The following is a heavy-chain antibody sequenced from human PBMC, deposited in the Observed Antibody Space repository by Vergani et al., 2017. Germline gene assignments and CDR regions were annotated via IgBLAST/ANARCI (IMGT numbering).Heavy chain of an antibody. CDR2: IYPGDADV. J-gene: IGHJ5*02. V-gene: IGHV5-51*03. Sequence: EVQLVQSGEEMKKPGESLKISCKGYGYSFTDYWIGLVRQMPGKGLEWMGIIYPGDADVRYSPSFQGQVTMSVDKSLSTAYLQWSSLKASDTATYYCAKTHDFSSLYSSYNWFDPWCQGTQVTVSS. D-gene: IGHD3-3*01. CDR3: AKTHDFSSLYSSYNWFDP. CDR1: GYSFTDYW.